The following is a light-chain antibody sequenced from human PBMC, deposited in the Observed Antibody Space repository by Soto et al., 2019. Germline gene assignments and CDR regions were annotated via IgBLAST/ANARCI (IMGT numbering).Light chain of an antibody. Sequence: QSVLTQPPSASVTPGQRIIISCSGSTSNIESHSVNWFQQVPGTAPKLLIITNNQRPSGVPDRFSGSKSGASASLAISGLQSEDEVTYYCATWDDSRKGVFGTGTKVTVL. V-gene: IGLV1-44*01. J-gene: IGLJ1*01. CDR3: ATWDDSRKGV. CDR2: TNN. CDR1: TSNIESHS.